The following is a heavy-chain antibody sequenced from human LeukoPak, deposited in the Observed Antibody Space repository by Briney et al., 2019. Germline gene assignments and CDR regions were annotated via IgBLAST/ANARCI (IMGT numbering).Heavy chain of an antibody. Sequence: GGSLRLSCAASGFTFSSYGMHWVRQAPGKGLEWVAFIRYDGSNKYYADSVKGRFTISRDNSKNTLYLQMNSLRAEDTAVYYCAKDSIYSMDWFDPWGQGTLVTVSS. CDR1: GFTFSSYG. J-gene: IGHJ5*02. D-gene: IGHD4-11*01. CDR2: IRYDGSNK. V-gene: IGHV3-30*02. CDR3: AKDSIYSMDWFDP.